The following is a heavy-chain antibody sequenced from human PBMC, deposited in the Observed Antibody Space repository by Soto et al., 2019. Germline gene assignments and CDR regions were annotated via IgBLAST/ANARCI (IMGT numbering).Heavy chain of an antibody. D-gene: IGHD7-27*01. CDR1: GFIFSNNG. V-gene: IGHV3-30*03. J-gene: IGHJ6*02. Sequence: QVQLVESGGGEVQPGTSLRLSCIASGFIFSNNGMHWVRQAPGKGLEWVALVSHDGRKTFYADSVKGRLTIYRDNAKNTVYLHMNNLRPEDTAVYRCARELRQGASGATVYGMDVWGQGTTVTVS. CDR2: VSHDGRKT. CDR3: ARELRQGASGATVYGMDV.